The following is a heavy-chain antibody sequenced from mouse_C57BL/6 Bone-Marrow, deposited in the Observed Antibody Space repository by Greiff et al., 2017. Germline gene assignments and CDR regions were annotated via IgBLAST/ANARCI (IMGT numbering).Heavy chain of an antibody. D-gene: IGHD2-1*01. CDR3: ARRRGNDGNYEYFDY. CDR1: GYTFPSYW. CDR2: LDPSDSYT. Sequence: QVQLQHPGAELVKPGASVKLSCKASGYTFPSYWMQWVTQRPGQGLEWIGELDPSDSYTNSNQKFKGTATLTVDTAASTAYMQLSSLTSEDAAVYFCARRRGNDGNYEYFDYWGQGTTRTVSS. J-gene: IGHJ2*01. V-gene: IGHV1-50*01.